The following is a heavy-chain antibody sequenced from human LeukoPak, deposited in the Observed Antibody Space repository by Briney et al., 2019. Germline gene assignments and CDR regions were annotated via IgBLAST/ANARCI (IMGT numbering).Heavy chain of an antibody. J-gene: IGHJ3*02. CDR1: GFTFSSYS. Sequence: GGSLRLSCAASGFTFSSYSMNWVRQAPGKGLEWVSYISSSSSTIYYADSVKGRFTISRDNAKNSLYLQMNSLRDEDTAVYYCARDRSAKYYYDSSGYYDAFAIWGQGTMVTVSS. CDR3: ARDRSAKYYYDSSGYYDAFAI. V-gene: IGHV3-48*02. CDR2: ISSSSSTI. D-gene: IGHD3-22*01.